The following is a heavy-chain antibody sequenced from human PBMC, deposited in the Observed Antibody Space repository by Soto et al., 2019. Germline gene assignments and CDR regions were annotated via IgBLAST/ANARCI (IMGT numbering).Heavy chain of an antibody. CDR2: ISYDGSNK. CDR3: AEDLPPSSGWYP. CDR1: GFTFSSYG. Sequence: QVQLVESGGGVVQPGRSLRLSCAASGFTFSSYGMHWVRQAPGKGLEWVAVISYDGSNKYYADSVKGRFTISRDNSKNTLYLQMNSLRAEDTAVYYCAEDLPPSSGWYPWGQGTLVTVSS. J-gene: IGHJ5*02. V-gene: IGHV3-30*18. D-gene: IGHD6-19*01.